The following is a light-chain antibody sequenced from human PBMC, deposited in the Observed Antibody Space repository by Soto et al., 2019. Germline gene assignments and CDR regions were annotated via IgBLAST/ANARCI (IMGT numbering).Light chain of an antibody. CDR3: SSYTSSSTRV. J-gene: IGLJ1*01. CDR1: SSDVGDYSF. V-gene: IGLV2-14*01. Sequence: ALTQPASVSGSPGQSITISCTGTSSDVGDYSFVSWYQQHPRKAPKLMIFEVTKRPSGVSNRFSGSKSGNTPSLTISGLQAEEEADYYCSSYTSSSTRVFGTGTKVTVL. CDR2: EVT.